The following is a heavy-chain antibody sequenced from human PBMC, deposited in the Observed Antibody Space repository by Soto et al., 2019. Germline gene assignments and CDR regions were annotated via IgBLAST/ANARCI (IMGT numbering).Heavy chain of an antibody. D-gene: IGHD2-15*01. V-gene: IGHV5-51*01. CDR3: ARRDSEGWFSPRWYFDY. J-gene: IGHJ4*02. CDR1: GYTFTNYW. CDR2: IYPGDYDT. Sequence: GESLKISCKGSGYTFTNYWIGWVRQMPGKGLEWMGLIYPGDYDTRYSPSFQDQVTISADKSISTAYLQWSSLKASDTSIYYCARRDSEGWFSPRWYFDYWGQGALVTVSS.